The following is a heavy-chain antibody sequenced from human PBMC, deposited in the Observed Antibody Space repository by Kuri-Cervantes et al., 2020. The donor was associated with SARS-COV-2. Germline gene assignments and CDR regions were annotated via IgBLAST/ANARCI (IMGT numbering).Heavy chain of an antibody. Sequence: GGSLRLSRAASGFTFSSYSMNWVRQAPGKGLEWVSYISSSSSTIYYADSVKGRFTISRDNAKNSLYLQMNSLRDEDTAVYYCARDPSFGYYDSSGYYYWGGVFDYWGQGTLVTVSS. V-gene: IGHV3-48*02. CDR2: ISSSSSTI. CDR1: GFTFSSYS. D-gene: IGHD3-22*01. J-gene: IGHJ4*02. CDR3: ARDPSFGYYDSSGYYYWGGVFDY.